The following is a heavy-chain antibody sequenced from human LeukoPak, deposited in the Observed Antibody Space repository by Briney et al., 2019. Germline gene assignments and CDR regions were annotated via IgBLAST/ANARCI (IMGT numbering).Heavy chain of an antibody. V-gene: IGHV4-39*07. Sequence: SETLSLTCTVSGGSISSSSYYWGWIRQPPGKGLEWIGSIYYSGSTYYNPSLKSRVTISVDTSKNQFSLKLSSVTAADTAVYYCARDNPANYDFWSGYYFFDYWGQGTLVTVSS. CDR3: ARDNPANYDFWSGYYFFDY. CDR2: IYYSGST. D-gene: IGHD3-3*01. CDR1: GGSISSSSYY. J-gene: IGHJ4*02.